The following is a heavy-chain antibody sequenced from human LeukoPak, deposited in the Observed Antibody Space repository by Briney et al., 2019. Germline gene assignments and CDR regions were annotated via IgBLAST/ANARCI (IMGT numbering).Heavy chain of an antibody. CDR3: ATHRRSGSGGSENAFEI. CDR2: IYDSGTT. Sequence: SETLSLTCTVSGDSTSSSTYYWDWIRQAPGKGLEWIGNIYDSGTTHYNPSLKSRVTISGDTSKNQFSLKLNSVTAADTAIYYCATHRRSGSGGSENAFEIWGQGAMVTVSS. D-gene: IGHD5-12*01. V-gene: IGHV4-39*01. J-gene: IGHJ3*02. CDR1: GDSTSSSTYY.